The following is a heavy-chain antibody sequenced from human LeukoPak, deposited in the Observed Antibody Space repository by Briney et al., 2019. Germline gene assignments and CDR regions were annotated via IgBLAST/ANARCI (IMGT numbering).Heavy chain of an antibody. D-gene: IGHD6-19*01. CDR2: IYTSGST. CDR3: ARGRIAVAGNFWFDP. J-gene: IGHJ5*02. CDR1: GGSISSYY. Sequence: SETLSLTCTVSGGSISSYYWSWIRQPAGKGLEWIGRIYTSGSTNYNPSLKSRVTMSVDTSKNQFSLKLSSVTAADTAVYYCARGRIAVAGNFWFDPWGQGTLVTVSS. V-gene: IGHV4-4*07.